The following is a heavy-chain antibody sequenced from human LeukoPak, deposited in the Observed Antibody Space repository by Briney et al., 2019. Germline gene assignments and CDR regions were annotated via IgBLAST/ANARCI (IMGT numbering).Heavy chain of an antibody. CDR2: ISAYNGNT. V-gene: IGHV1-18*04. Sequence: ASVKVSCKASGYTFTAYYMHWVRQGPGQGLEWMGWISAYNGNTNYAQKLQGRVTMTTDTSTSTAYMELRSLRSDDTAVYYCARTHYYDSSGSDAFDIWGQGTMVTVSS. D-gene: IGHD3-22*01. CDR3: ARTHYYDSSGSDAFDI. J-gene: IGHJ3*02. CDR1: GYTFTAYY.